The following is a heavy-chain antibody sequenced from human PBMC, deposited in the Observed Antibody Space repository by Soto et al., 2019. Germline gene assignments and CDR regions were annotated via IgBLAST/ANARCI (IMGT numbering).Heavy chain of an antibody. CDR2: ISYDGSNK. CDR3: ASLPFVVVPAAMYYYYGMDV. J-gene: IGHJ6*02. D-gene: IGHD2-2*01. Sequence: GGSLRLSCAASGFTFSSYAMHWVRQAPGKGLEWVAVISYDGSNKYYADSVKGRFTISRDNSKNTLYLQMNSLRAEDTAVYYCASLPFVVVPAAMYYYYGMDVWGQGTTVTVSS. CDR1: GFTFSSYA. V-gene: IGHV3-30-3*01.